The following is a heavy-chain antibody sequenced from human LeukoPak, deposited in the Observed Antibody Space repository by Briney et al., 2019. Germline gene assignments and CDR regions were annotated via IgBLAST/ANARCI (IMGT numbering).Heavy chain of an antibody. CDR3: ARPRGQWLVRDAFDI. J-gene: IGHJ3*02. CDR1: GGSISSSSYY. CDR2: IYYGGST. Sequence: PSETPSLTCTVSGGSISSSSYYWGWIRQPPGKGLEWIGSIYYGGSTYYNPSLKSRVTISVDTSKNQFYLKLSSVTAADTAVYYCARPRGQWLVRDAFDIWGQGTMVTVSS. V-gene: IGHV4-39*01. D-gene: IGHD6-19*01.